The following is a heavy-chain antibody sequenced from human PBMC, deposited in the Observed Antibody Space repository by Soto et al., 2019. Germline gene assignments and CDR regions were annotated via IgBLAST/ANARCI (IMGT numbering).Heavy chain of an antibody. CDR2: IYYSGST. J-gene: IGHJ2*01. Sequence: QVQLQESGPGLVKPSQTLSLTCTVSGGSISSGGYYWSWIRQHPGKGLAWIGYIYYSGSTYYNPSLKSRVSISVDTSKNQFSLQLSSVTAADTAVYYCARDLRGYSYGYGWYFDLWGRGSLVTVSS. D-gene: IGHD5-18*01. V-gene: IGHV4-31*03. CDR1: GGSISSGGYY. CDR3: ARDLRGYSYGYGWYFDL.